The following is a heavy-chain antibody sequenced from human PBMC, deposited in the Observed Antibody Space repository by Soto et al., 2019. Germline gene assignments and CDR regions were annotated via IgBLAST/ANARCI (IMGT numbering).Heavy chain of an antibody. CDR3: ARGDYGTGGYPFPYFDY. CDR2: INPDSGAT. Sequence: HEHLVQSGAEVKRPGASLKVSCKSSGYSFTGYYIHWVRQAPGQGLEWMGWINPDSGATNYAQNFQGRVTLTSDTSISTASMDLTSLTSDDTAVYYCARGDYGTGGYPFPYFDYSGQGTLVMVSS. D-gene: IGHD2-8*02. CDR1: GYSFTGYY. V-gene: IGHV1-2*02. J-gene: IGHJ4*02.